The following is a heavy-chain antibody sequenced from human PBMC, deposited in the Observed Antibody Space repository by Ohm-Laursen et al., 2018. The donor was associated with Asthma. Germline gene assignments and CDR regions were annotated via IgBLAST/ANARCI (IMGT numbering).Heavy chain of an antibody. D-gene: IGHD6-19*01. CDR1: GFTFSLYA. J-gene: IGHJ2*01. Sequence: SLRLSCAASGFTFSLYAINWVRQSPGKGLEWVSAISGSGGSTYYADSVKGRFTISRDNSKNTLYLQMNSLRAEDTAVYYCARPQAGRADRHFDLWGRGTLVTVSS. CDR3: ARPQAGRADRHFDL. V-gene: IGHV3-23*01. CDR2: ISGSGGST.